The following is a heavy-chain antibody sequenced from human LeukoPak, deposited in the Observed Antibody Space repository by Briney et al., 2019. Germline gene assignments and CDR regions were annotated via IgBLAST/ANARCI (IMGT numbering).Heavy chain of an antibody. CDR2: IYPGESDT. CDR3: ASPGGYYGSGSYWSPFDY. CDR1: GYSFTSYW. J-gene: IGHJ4*02. V-gene: IGHV5-51*01. D-gene: IGHD3-10*01. Sequence: GESLKISCKGSGYSFTSYWIGWVRQMPGRGLEWMGIIYPGESDTRYSPSFQGQVTISADKSISTAYLQWSSLKASDTAMYYCASPGGYYGSGSYWSPFDYWGQGTLVTVSS.